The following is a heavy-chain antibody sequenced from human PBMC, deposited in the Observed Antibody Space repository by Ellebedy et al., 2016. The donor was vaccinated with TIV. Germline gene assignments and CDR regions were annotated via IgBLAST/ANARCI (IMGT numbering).Heavy chain of an antibody. J-gene: IGHJ6*02. V-gene: IGHV3-23*01. D-gene: IGHD3-10*01. Sequence: GESLKISCEASGFSFRSYWMSWVRQAPGKGLAWVSTISSSGSSTYYADSVRGRFTISRDNSKNTAYLQMNSPSSEDTAVYYCAKDLDYYASGMNGLDVWGQGTTVTVSS. CDR3: AKDLDYYASGMNGLDV. CDR1: GFSFRSYW. CDR2: ISSSGSST.